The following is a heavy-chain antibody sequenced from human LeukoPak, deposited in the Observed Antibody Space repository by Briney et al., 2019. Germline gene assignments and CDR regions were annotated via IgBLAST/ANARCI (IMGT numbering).Heavy chain of an antibody. Sequence: GGSLRLSCAASGFTFSNYAMSWVRQAPGEGLQWIAAISGSGGSIYYADSVKGRLTISRDNSKNTLFLQMVSLRVENTAVYYCAKWRLVPRDPFDYWGQGTLVTVSS. CDR1: GFTFSNYA. V-gene: IGHV3-23*01. D-gene: IGHD6-19*01. CDR3: AKWRLVPRDPFDY. CDR2: ISGSGGSI. J-gene: IGHJ4*02.